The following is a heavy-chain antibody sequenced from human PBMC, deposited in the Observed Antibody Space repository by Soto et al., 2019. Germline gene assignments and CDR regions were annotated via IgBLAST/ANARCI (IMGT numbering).Heavy chain of an antibody. V-gene: IGHV4-61*01. Sequence: SETLSLTCTVSGGSVSSGSYYWSWIRQPPGKGLEWIGYIYYSGSTNYNPSLKSRVTISVDTSKNQFSLKLSSVTAADTAVYYCAVLSSGWYYFDYWGQGTLVTVSS. D-gene: IGHD6-19*01. CDR2: IYYSGST. CDR1: GGSVSSGSYY. CDR3: AVLSSGWYYFDY. J-gene: IGHJ4*02.